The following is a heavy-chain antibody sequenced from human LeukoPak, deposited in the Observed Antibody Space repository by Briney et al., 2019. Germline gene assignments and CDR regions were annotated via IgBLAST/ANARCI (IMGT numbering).Heavy chain of an antibody. D-gene: IGHD1-14*01. Sequence: SETKSLTCTVYGGSISSYYWSWIRQPPGKGLEWIGYIYYSGSTNYNPSLKSRVTISVDTSKNQFSLKLSSVTAADTAVYYCARAVEPRYYGMDVWGQGTTVTVSS. V-gene: IGHV4-59*08. CDR1: GGSISSYY. CDR2: IYYSGST. J-gene: IGHJ6*02. CDR3: ARAVEPRYYGMDV.